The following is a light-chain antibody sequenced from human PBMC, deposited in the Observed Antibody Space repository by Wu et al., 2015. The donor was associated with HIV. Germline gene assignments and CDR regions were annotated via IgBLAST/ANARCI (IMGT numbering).Light chain of an antibody. CDR1: QTVNRKY. CDR2: ATS. Sequence: EIVMTQSPATLSVSPGERATLSCRASQTVNRKYLAWYQQKIGQPPRLLMYATSSRATGIPDRLSGSGSGTDFTLTISRLEPEDFAVYYCQQYGSSPLTFGGGTKVEIK. CDR3: QQYGSSPLT. J-gene: IGKJ4*01. V-gene: IGKV3-20*01.